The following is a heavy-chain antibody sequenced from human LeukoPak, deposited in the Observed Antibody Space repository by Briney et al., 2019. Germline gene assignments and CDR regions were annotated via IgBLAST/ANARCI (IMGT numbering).Heavy chain of an antibody. CDR2: IYYSGST. CDR1: GGSISSYY. J-gene: IGHJ4*02. Sequence: SETLSLTCPVSGGSISSYYWSWLRQPPGKGLEWIGYIYYSGSTNYNPSLKSRVTISVDTSKNQFSLKLSSVTAADTAVYYCARDRAPATYCSGGSCLAPLWGQGTLVTVSS. CDR3: ARDRAPATYCSGGSCLAPL. V-gene: IGHV4-59*01. D-gene: IGHD2-15*01.